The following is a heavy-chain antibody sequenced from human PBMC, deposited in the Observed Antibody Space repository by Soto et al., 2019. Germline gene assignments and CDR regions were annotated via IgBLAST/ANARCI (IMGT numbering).Heavy chain of an antibody. V-gene: IGHV4-39*01. J-gene: IGHJ4*02. CDR1: GGSISTDRYY. D-gene: IGHD2-2*01. CDR3: ATNYAGPFAY. Sequence: PSETLSLTCTISGGSISTDRYYWGWIHQPPGRGLEWIGSIFYTGSTYYNPSLKSRVTISVDTSKNQFSLRMRSVTAADTAVYFCATNYAGPFAYWGQGALVTVSS. CDR2: IFYTGST.